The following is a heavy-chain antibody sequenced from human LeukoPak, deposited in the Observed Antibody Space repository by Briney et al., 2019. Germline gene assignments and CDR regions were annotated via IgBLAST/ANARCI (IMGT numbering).Heavy chain of an antibody. CDR3: ARYYYDSGSYTDY. CDR1: GGSISSYY. J-gene: IGHJ4*02. Sequence: SETLSLTCTVSGGSISSYYWSWIRQSAGKGLEWIGRIYTSGSTNYNPSLKSRVTMSVDTSKNQFSLKLSSVTAADTAVYYCARYYYDSGSYTDYWGQGTLVTVSS. D-gene: IGHD3-10*01. V-gene: IGHV4-4*07. CDR2: IYTSGST.